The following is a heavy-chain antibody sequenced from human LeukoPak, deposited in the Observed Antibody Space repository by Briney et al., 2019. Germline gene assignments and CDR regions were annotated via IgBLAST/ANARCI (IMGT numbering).Heavy chain of an antibody. CDR2: ISSSGSTI. Sequence: GGSLRLSRAASGFTFSSYEMNWVRQAPGKGLEWVSYISSSGSTIYYADSVKGRFTISRDNAKNSLYLQMNSLRAEDTAVYYCARGRRYCSGGSCYSYAFDIWGQGTMVTVSS. D-gene: IGHD2-15*01. CDR3: ARGRRYCSGGSCYSYAFDI. J-gene: IGHJ3*02. V-gene: IGHV3-48*03. CDR1: GFTFSSYE.